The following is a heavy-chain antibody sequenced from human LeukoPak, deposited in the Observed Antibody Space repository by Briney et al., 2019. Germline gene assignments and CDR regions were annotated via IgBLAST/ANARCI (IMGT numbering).Heavy chain of an antibody. Sequence: GGSLRLSCAASGFTFSSYSMNWVRQAPGKGLEWVSSISSSSSYIYYADSVKGRFTISRDNAKNSLYLQMNSLRAEDTAVYYCARVGCCSGGSCYSIDYYYYMDVWGKGTTVTVSS. CDR1: GFTFSSYS. V-gene: IGHV3-21*01. CDR3: ARVGCCSGGSCYSIDYYYYMDV. CDR2: ISSSSSYI. J-gene: IGHJ6*03. D-gene: IGHD2-15*01.